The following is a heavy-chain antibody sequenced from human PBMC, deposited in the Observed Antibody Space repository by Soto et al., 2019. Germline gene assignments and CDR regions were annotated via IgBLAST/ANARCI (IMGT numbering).Heavy chain of an antibody. V-gene: IGHV3-23*01. Sequence: GGSLRLSCAASGFTFSSYAMSWVRQAPGKGLEWVSAISGSGGSTYYADSVKGRFTISRDNSKNTLYLQMNSLRAEDKAVYYCAKDLTTYYDFWSGHTLRTYYYYMDVWGKGTTVTVSS. CDR3: AKDLTTYYDFWSGHTLRTYYYYMDV. CDR2: ISGSGGST. D-gene: IGHD3-3*01. CDR1: GFTFSSYA. J-gene: IGHJ6*03.